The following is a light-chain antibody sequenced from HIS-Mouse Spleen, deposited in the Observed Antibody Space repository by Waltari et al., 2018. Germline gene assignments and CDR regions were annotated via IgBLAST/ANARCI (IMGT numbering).Light chain of an antibody. CDR3: YSTDSSGNHRV. CDR1: ALPKKY. J-gene: IGLJ2*01. CDR2: EDI. V-gene: IGLV3-10*01. Sequence: SYELTQPPSVSVSPGQTARITCSGDALPKKYAYWYQQKSGQAPGLVIYEDIKRPSGIPERFSGSSSGTMATLTISGAQVEDEAYYYCYSTDSSGNHRVFGGGTKLTVL.